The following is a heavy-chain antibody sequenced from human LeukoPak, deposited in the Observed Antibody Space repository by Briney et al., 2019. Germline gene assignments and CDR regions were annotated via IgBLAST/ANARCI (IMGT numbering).Heavy chain of an antibody. CDR3: AREEWFGELTFDP. CDR1: GLTFSSYS. D-gene: IGHD3-10*01. Sequence: GGSLRLSCSVSGLTFSSYSMSWVRQAPGKGLEWVANIKQDGSEKYYVDSVKGRFTISRDNAKNSLYLQMNSLRAEDTAVYYCAREEWFGELTFDPWGQGTLVTVSS. CDR2: IKQDGSEK. J-gene: IGHJ5*02. V-gene: IGHV3-7*01.